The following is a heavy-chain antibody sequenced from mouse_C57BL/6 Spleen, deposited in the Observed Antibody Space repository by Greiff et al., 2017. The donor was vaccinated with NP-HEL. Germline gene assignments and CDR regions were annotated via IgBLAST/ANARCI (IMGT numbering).Heavy chain of an antibody. CDR3: ARIITTVVGNFDY. J-gene: IGHJ2*01. Sequence: VQLQHSGAELAKPGASVKLSCKASGYTFTSYWMHWVKQRPGQGLEWIGYINPSSGYTKYNQKFKDKATLTADKSSSTAYMQMSSLTYEDSAVYYCARIITTVVGNFDYWGQGTTLTVSS. CDR1: GYTFTSYW. D-gene: IGHD1-1*01. V-gene: IGHV1-7*01. CDR2: INPSSGYT.